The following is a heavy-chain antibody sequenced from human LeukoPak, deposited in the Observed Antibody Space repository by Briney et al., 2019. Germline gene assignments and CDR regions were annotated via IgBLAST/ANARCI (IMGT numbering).Heavy chain of an antibody. CDR3: VRDRGYSTFDY. V-gene: IGHV3-7*01. CDR1: GFIFSEYW. CDR2: MKEDGGEI. J-gene: IGHJ4*02. D-gene: IGHD4-23*01. Sequence: GGSLRLSCAASGFIFSEYWMSWVRQAPGKGPEWVANMKEDGGEINYVDSVKGRFTISRDNAKNSLYLQMNRLRAEDMAVYYCVRDRGYSTFDYWGQGTLATVSS.